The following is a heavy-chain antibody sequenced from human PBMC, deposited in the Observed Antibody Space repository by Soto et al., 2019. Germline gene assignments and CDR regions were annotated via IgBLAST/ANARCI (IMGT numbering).Heavy chain of an antibody. V-gene: IGHV1-69*02. CDR3: ARGVAAAGTVY. CDR1: GGTFSSYT. CDR2: IIPILGIA. J-gene: IGHJ4*02. D-gene: IGHD6-13*01. Sequence: GASVKVCCKAPGGTFSSYTISWVRQAPGQGLEWMGRIIPILGIANYAQKFQGRVTITADKSTSTAYMELSSLRSEDTAVYYCARGVAAAGTVYWGQGTLVTVSS.